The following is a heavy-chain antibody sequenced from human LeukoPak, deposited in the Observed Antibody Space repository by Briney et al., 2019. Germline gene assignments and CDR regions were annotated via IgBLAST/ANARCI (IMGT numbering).Heavy chain of an antibody. V-gene: IGHV3-53*01. CDR1: GFTFSSYG. Sequence: PGGSLRLSCAASGFTFSSYGMHWVRQAPGKGLKWVSLIYTGGSAYYADSVKGRFTISRDNSKNTLYLQMYSLRAEDTAVYYCARATRIAAAEFFFDYWGQGTLVTVSS. D-gene: IGHD6-13*01. CDR3: ARATRIAAAEFFFDY. CDR2: IYTGGSA. J-gene: IGHJ4*02.